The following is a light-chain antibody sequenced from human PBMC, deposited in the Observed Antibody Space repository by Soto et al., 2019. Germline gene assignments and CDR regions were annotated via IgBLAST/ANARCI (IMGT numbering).Light chain of an antibody. CDR3: CSYAGSTRV. CDR2: DVN. J-gene: IGLJ3*02. Sequence: QSALTQPRSVSGSPGQSVTISCSGTSSDVASYNYVSWYQQHPGKAPRLMIYDVNKRPSGVPDRFSGSKSGNTASLTISGLQAEDEADYYCCSYAGSTRVFGGGTKVTVL. CDR1: SSDVASYNY. V-gene: IGLV2-11*01.